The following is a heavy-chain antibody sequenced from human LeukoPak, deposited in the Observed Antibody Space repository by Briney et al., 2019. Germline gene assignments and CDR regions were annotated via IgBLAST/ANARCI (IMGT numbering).Heavy chain of an antibody. J-gene: IGHJ3*02. CDR3: ATPIAVAAEGAFDI. V-gene: IGHV1-24*01. CDR1: GYTLTELS. Sequence: ASVKVSCKVSGYTLTELSMHWVRQAPGKGLEWMGGFDPEDGETIYAQKFQGRVTMTEDTSTDTAYMELSSLRSEDTAVYYCATPIAVAAEGAFDIWGQGTMVTVSS. CDR2: FDPEDGET. D-gene: IGHD6-19*01.